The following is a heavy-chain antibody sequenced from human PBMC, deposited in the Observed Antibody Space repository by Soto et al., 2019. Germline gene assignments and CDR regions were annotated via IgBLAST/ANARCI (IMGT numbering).Heavy chain of an antibody. D-gene: IGHD2-8*01. V-gene: IGHV3-48*01. CDR2: ISSSSSII. J-gene: IGHJ4*02. Sequence: GGSLRLSCAASGFTFSTYSMHWVRQAPGKGLEWVSYISSSSSIIYYAESVKGRFTISRDDSRNTLYLQMNGLRAEDTALYYCAKKEMARTGVPYYYDYWGQGILVTVSS. CDR1: GFTFSTYS. CDR3: AKKEMARTGVPYYYDY.